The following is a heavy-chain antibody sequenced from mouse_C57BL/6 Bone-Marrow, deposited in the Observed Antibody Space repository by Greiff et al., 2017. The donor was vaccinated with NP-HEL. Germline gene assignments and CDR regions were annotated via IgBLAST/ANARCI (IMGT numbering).Heavy chain of an antibody. CDR2: INPSTGGT. V-gene: IGHV1-43*01. CDR3: ARLTTVVAKAMDY. J-gene: IGHJ4*01. Sequence: EVQLQQSGPELVKPGASVKISCKASGYSFTGYYMHWVKQSSEKSLEWIGEINPSTGGTSYNQKFKGKVTLSVDKSSSTAYMQLKSLTSEDSAVYYCARLTTVVAKAMDYWGQGTSVTVSS. D-gene: IGHD1-1*01. CDR1: GYSFTGYY.